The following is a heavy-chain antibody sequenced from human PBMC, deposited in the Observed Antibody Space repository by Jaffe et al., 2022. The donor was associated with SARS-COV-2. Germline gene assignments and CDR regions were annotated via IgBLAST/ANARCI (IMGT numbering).Heavy chain of an antibody. Sequence: QVQLQESGPGLVKPSQTLSLTCTVSGGSVSSGSYYWSWIRQPAGKGLEWIGRIYTRGSTNTNYNPSLKSRVTISLDTSKNQFSLELTSVTAADTAVYYCARMEWLEYFDYWGQGTLVTVSS. V-gene: IGHV4-61*02. CDR3: ARMEWLEYFDY. D-gene: IGHD6-19*01. CDR1: GGSVSSGSYY. CDR2: IYTRGSTNT. J-gene: IGHJ4*02.